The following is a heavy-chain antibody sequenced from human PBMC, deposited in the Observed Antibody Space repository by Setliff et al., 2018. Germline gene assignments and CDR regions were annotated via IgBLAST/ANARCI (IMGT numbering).Heavy chain of an antibody. CDR1: GYSISSGYY. J-gene: IGHJ4*02. D-gene: IGHD3-10*01. CDR3: ARLWRRIQQIDY. Sequence: SETLSLTCAVSGYSISSGYYWGWIRQPPGKGLEWIGSIYHSGSTYYNPSLKSRVTISVDTSKNQFSLKLSSVTAADTAVYYCARLWRRIQQIDYWGQGTLVTVPQ. CDR2: IYHSGST. V-gene: IGHV4-38-2*01.